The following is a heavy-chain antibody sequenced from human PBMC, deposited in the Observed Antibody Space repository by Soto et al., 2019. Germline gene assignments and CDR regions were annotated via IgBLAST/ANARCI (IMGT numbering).Heavy chain of an antibody. CDR3: AKDRRRMELRFGPN. CDR2: ISGSGGST. CDR1: GFTFSSYA. V-gene: IGHV3-23*01. J-gene: IGHJ4*02. D-gene: IGHD1-7*01. Sequence: PGGSLRLSCAASGFTFSSYAMSWVRQAPGKGLEWVPAISGSGGSTYYAGSVKGRFTISRDNSKSTLYLQMNSLRAEDTAVYYCAKDRRRMELRFGPNWGQGTLVTVSS.